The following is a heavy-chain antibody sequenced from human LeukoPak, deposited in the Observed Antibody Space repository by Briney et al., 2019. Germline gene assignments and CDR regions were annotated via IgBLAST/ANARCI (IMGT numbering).Heavy chain of an antibody. CDR1: GYTFTSYG. J-gene: IGHJ4*02. D-gene: IGHD3-22*01. CDR3: ARDRPYYYDSSGYKFDY. Sequence: GASVKVPCKASGYTFTSYGISWVRQAPGQGLEWMGWISAYNGNTNYAQKLQGRVTMTTDTSTSTAYMELRSLRSDDTAVYYCARDRPYYYDSSGYKFDYWGQGTLVTVSS. V-gene: IGHV1-18*01. CDR2: ISAYNGNT.